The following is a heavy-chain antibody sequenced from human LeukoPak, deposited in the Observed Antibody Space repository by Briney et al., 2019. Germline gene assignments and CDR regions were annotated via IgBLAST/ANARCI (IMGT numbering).Heavy chain of an antibody. Sequence: PGGSLRLSCAASGFTFSSYWMSWVRQAPGKGLGWVANIKQDGSEKYYVDSVKGRFTISRDNAKNSLYLQMNSLRAEDTAVYYCARDHYYGSGSYYYREYYYYGMDVWGQGTTVTVSS. CDR1: GFTFSSYW. CDR3: ARDHYYGSGSYYYREYYYYGMDV. D-gene: IGHD3-10*01. J-gene: IGHJ6*02. V-gene: IGHV3-7*01. CDR2: IKQDGSEK.